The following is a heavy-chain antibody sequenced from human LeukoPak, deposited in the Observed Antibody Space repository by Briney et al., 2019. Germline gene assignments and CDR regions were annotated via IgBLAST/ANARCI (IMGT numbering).Heavy chain of an antibody. CDR3: ARAIYSNYPYYYYYYYMDV. V-gene: IGHV3-48*04. CDR1: GFTFSSYS. CDR2: ISWNSGSI. J-gene: IGHJ6*03. D-gene: IGHD4-11*01. Sequence: PGGSLRLSCAASGFTFSSYSMNWVRQAPGKGLEWVSGISWNSGSIGYADSVKGRFTISRDNAKNSLYLQMNSLRAEDTAVYYCARAIYSNYPYYYYYYYMDVWGKGTTVTVSS.